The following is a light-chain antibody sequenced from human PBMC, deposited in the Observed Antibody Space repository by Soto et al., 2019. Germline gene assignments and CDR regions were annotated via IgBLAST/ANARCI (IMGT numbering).Light chain of an antibody. J-gene: IGKJ4*01. V-gene: IGKV1-39*01. CDR3: QQSYSTPLT. CDR2: AAS. CDR1: QSPSTG. Sequence: DIQMTQSPSTLSTSLPARVLITCRASQSPSTGLAWYQKEPGKAPKLLIYAASSLQSGVPSRFSGSGSGTDFTLTIRSLQPEDFATYYCQQSYSTPLTFGGGTKVDIK.